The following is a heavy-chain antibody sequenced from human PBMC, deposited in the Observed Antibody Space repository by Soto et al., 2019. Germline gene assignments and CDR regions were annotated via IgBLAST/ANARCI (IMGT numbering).Heavy chain of an antibody. CDR2: VNPSVGST. D-gene: IGHD6-19*01. J-gene: IGHJ6*02. CDR1: GYTFTSYY. CDR3: STPGYSTGWSSYAMGV. Sequence: QVQLVQSGAEVKKPGASVKVSFKASGYTFTSYYIHWVRQAPGQGLEWMGIVNPSVGSTSYAQQCQRRVNMTMDTSTSTAYMELSSLRSEDTAVYYCSTPGYSTGWSSYAMGVWGQGTTVTVSS. V-gene: IGHV1-46*03.